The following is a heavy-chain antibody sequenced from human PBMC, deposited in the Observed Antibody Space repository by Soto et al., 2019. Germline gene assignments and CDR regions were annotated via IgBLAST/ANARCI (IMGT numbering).Heavy chain of an antibody. CDR1: AYGCNTHL. V-gene: IGHV5-51*01. J-gene: IGHJ1*01. CDR2: IYPDDSDT. D-gene: IGHD3-22*01. CDR3: ARGHTISTYRDYYFES. Sequence: AXESLKVSCRHSAYGCNTHLIALVLQVSGKGLEWMGIIYPDDSDTRYSPSFQGQVTISVDKSINTAYLQWSRLKASDTAIYYCARGHTISTYRDYYFESWGQRTVVTVSS.